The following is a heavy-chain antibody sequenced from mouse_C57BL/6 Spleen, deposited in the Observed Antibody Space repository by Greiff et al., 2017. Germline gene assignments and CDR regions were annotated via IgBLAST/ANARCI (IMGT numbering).Heavy chain of an antibody. CDR3: AMGYYAMDY. CDR2: FHPSDSDT. CDR1: GYTFTSYW. Sequence: VQLQESGAELVKPGASVKVSCKASGYTFTSYWMHWVKQRPGQGLEWIGRFHPSDSDTNYNQKFKGKATLTVDKSSSTAYMQLSSLTSEDSAVYYCAMGYYAMDYWGQGTSVTVSS. J-gene: IGHJ4*01. V-gene: IGHV1-74*01.